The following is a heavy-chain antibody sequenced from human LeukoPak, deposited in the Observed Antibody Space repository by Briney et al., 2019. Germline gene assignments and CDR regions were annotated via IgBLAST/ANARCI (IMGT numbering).Heavy chain of an antibody. CDR2: INPNSGGT. D-gene: IGHD3-10*01. V-gene: IGHV1-2*02. CDR1: LYTSSGVA. Sequence: ASPKPSLYTSSGVAISSGPEAPGRGGGWRGGINPNSGGTNYAQKFRGRVTMIRDTSISTAYMEMSRLGSDAAAVYYCARDWATMVRGVTNTDYWGQGTLVTVSS. J-gene: IGHJ4*02. CDR3: ARDWATMVRGVTNTDY.